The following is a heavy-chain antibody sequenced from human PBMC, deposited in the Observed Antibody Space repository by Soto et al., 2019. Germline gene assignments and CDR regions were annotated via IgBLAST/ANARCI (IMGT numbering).Heavy chain of an antibody. CDR3: ARHGIVVVPADIGVRYYYYYMDV. CDR2: IYPGDSDT. D-gene: IGHD2-2*01. CDR1: GYSFTSYW. J-gene: IGHJ6*03. V-gene: IGHV5-51*01. Sequence: GGSLRLSCKGSGYSFTSYWIGWVRQMPGKGLEWMGIIYPGDSDTRYSPSFQGQVTISADKSISTAYLQWSSLKASDTAMYYCARHGIVVVPADIGVRYYYYYMDVWGKGTTVTVSS.